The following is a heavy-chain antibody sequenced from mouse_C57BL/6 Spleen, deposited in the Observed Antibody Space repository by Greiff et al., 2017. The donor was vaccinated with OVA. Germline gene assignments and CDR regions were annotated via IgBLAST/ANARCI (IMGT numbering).Heavy chain of an antibody. CDR3: ARANYGSSYGSFWYFDV. J-gene: IGHJ1*03. CDR1: GYTFTSYW. V-gene: IGHV1-72*01. CDR2: IDPNSGGT. D-gene: IGHD1-1*01. Sequence: QVQLQQPGAELVKPGASVKLSCKASGYTFTSYWMHWVKQRPGRGLEWIGRIDPNSGGTKYNEKFKSKATLTVDKPSSTAYMQLSSLTSEDSAVYDCARANYGSSYGSFWYFDVWGTGTTVTVSS.